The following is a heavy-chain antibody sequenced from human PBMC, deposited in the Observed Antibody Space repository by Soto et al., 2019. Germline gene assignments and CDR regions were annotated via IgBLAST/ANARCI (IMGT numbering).Heavy chain of an antibody. CDR3: AKNLIPTPNDY. D-gene: IGHD3-16*01. J-gene: IGHJ4*02. Sequence: EVQLLESGGGLVQSGGSLRLSCAASGFTFSSYAMSWVRQAPGKGLEWVSGINSNGGSTYYADSVKGRFTISRDNSKNTLYLQMNSLRAEDTAVYYCAKNLIPTPNDYWGQGTLVTVSS. CDR1: GFTFSSYA. CDR2: INSNGGST. V-gene: IGHV3-23*01.